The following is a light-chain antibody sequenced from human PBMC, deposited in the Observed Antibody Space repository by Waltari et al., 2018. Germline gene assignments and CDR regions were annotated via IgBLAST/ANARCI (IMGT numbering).Light chain of an antibody. V-gene: IGLV2-11*01. CDR3: CSYAGSYTWV. CDR1: TNDLGSYNY. CDR2: DVT. Sequence: SALTQPRSVSGSPGQSVTISCTGTTNDLGSYNYVSWYQQNPGKAPKLIILDVTKRPSGVPDRLSGSKSGNTASLTISVLRAEDEAEYYCCSYAGSYTWVFGGGTKLTVV. J-gene: IGLJ3*02.